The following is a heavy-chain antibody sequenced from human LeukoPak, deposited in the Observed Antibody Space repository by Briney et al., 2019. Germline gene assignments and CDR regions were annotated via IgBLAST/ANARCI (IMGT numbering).Heavy chain of an antibody. D-gene: IGHD3-9*01. CDR2: ISGSGGST. V-gene: IGHV3-23*01. J-gene: IGHJ4*02. CDR1: GFTFSSYG. CDR3: AKVPYYDILTGYFDY. Sequence: GGSLRLSCAASGFTFSSYGMSWVRQAPGKGLEWVSAISGSGGSTYYADSVKGRFTISRDNSKNTLYLQMNSLRAEDTAVYYCAKVPYYDILTGYFDYWGQGTLVTVSS.